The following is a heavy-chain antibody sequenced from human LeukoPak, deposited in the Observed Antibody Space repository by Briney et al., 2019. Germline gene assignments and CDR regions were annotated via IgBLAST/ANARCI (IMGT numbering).Heavy chain of an antibody. D-gene: IGHD6-19*01. CDR1: GFTFSSYD. Sequence: GGSLRLSCAASGFTFSSYDMHWVRQATGKGLEWVSAIGTAGDTYYPGSVKGRFTISRENAKNSLYLQMNSLRAGDTAVYYCARESSGWYGGAFDIWGQGTMVTVSS. CDR2: IGTAGDT. CDR3: ARESSGWYGGAFDI. V-gene: IGHV3-13*01. J-gene: IGHJ3*02.